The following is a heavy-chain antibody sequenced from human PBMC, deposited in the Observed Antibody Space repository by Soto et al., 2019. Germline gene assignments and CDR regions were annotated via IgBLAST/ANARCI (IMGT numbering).Heavy chain of an antibody. CDR3: LRTSLVVAVATREDF. Sequence: EVQLVESGGGLVQPGESLRLFCAASGFTFSNYWMHWVRQAPGKGLVWVSRIDSDGSRITYSDFVKGRFTISRDNAKNTVYLHMNSLTAEDTAVYYCLRTSLVVAVATREDFWGQGTLVTVSS. D-gene: IGHD2-15*01. V-gene: IGHV3-74*01. CDR1: GFTFSNYW. J-gene: IGHJ4*02. CDR2: IDSDGSRI.